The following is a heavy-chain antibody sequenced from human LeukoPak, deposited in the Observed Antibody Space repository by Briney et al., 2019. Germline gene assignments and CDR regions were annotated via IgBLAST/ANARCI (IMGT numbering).Heavy chain of an antibody. V-gene: IGHV3-30*02. CDR1: GITFSSYG. Sequence: GGSLRLSCAASGITFSSYGMHWVRQAPGKGLEWVAFIRYDGSNKYYADSVKGRFTISRDNSKNTLYLQMNSLRAKDTAVYYCAKDPRYGSGSYYDYFDYWGQGTLVTVSS. CDR2: IRYDGSNK. CDR3: AKDPRYGSGSYYDYFDY. J-gene: IGHJ4*02. D-gene: IGHD3-10*01.